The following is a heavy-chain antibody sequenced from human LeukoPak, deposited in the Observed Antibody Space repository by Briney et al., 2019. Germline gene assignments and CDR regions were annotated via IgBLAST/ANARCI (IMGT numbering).Heavy chain of an antibody. CDR3: AKTAGGDGYNMDY. CDR2: ISSSSSYI. CDR1: GFTFSSYR. J-gene: IGHJ4*02. Sequence: GGSLRLSCAASGFTFSSYRMNWVRQAPGKGLEWVSSISSSSSYIYYADSVKGRFTISRDNAKNSLYLQMNSLRAEDTAVYYCAKTAGGDGYNMDYWGQGTLVTVSS. V-gene: IGHV3-21*01. D-gene: IGHD5-24*01.